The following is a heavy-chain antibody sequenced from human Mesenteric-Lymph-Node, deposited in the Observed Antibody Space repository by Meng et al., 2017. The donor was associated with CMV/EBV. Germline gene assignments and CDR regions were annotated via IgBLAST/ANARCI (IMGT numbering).Heavy chain of an antibody. CDR2: ISYDGSNK. V-gene: IGHV3-30*04. D-gene: IGHD2-2*03. Sequence: GGSLRLSCAASGFTSSNYARHWVRQAPGKGLEWVAVISYDGSNKAYAVSVKDRFTISRDNSKNTLDLQMNSLRAEDTAVYYCARDLVPPVVIVVVSAAPLGYWGQGTLVTVSS. CDR1: GFTSSNYA. CDR3: ARDLVPPVVIVVVSAAPLGY. J-gene: IGHJ4*02.